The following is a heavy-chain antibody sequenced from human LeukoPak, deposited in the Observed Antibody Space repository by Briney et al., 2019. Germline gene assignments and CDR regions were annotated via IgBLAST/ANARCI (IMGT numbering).Heavy chain of an antibody. V-gene: IGHV4-61*05. Sequence: PSETLSLTCTVSGGSISSSSYYWGWIHQPPGKGLEWIGYIYYSGSTNYNPSLKSRVTISVDTSKNQFSLKLSSVTAADTAVYYCASFQWKIAAGYYFDYWGQGTLVTVSS. CDR3: ASFQWKIAAGYYFDY. CDR1: GGSISSSSYY. D-gene: IGHD6-13*01. CDR2: IYYSGST. J-gene: IGHJ4*02.